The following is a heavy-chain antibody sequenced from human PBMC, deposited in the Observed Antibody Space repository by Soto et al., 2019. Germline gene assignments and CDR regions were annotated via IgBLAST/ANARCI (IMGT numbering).Heavy chain of an antibody. CDR1: GASMTFGGYS. Sequence: SETLSLTCSVYGASMTFGGYSRSWIRQTPGKGLEWIGYINLLETTFYNPSFESRLTLSIDRAKNQFSLKLHSMSAADRAVYFCARGGGSDSFDYWGQGILVTVSS. D-gene: IGHD1-26*01. CDR3: ARGGGSDSFDY. V-gene: IGHV4-30-2*01. CDR2: INLLETT. J-gene: IGHJ4*02.